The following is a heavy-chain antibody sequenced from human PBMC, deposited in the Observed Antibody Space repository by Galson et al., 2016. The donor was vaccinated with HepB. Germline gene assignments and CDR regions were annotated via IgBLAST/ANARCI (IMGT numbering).Heavy chain of an antibody. CDR3: AREAYSIDAFDI. CDR1: GFTLNSFW. CDR2: INGDGSTK. D-gene: IGHD5-18*01. Sequence: SLRLSCAASGFTLNSFWMHWVRQVPGKGLVWVSRINGDGSTKNYADFVKGRFIISRDNAKNTLYLQMNSLRAEDTAVYYCAREAYSIDAFDIWGQGTMVIASS. J-gene: IGHJ3*02. V-gene: IGHV3-74*01.